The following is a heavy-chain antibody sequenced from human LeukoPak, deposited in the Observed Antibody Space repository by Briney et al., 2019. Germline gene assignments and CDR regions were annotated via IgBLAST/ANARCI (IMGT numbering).Heavy chain of an antibody. CDR2: ISHTGTTM. J-gene: IGHJ4*02. CDR1: GFTFSDYY. D-gene: IGHD1-26*01. Sequence: GGSLRLSCAASGFTFSDYYMSWIRQAPGKGLEWVSYISHTGTTMYYADSVKGRFTLSRDNARNSLYLQMNSLRAEDTAVYYCARDKIVGATHFDYWGQGTLVTVSS. V-gene: IGHV3-11*04. CDR3: ARDKIVGATHFDY.